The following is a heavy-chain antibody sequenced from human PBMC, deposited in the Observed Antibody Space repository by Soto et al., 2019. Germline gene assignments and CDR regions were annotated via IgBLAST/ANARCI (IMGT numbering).Heavy chain of an antibody. Sequence: SETLSLTCSVSGDSISNLDYFWAWIRQPPGQALEYIGYIYKSATTYYNTSFESRVAISVDTSKSQFSLNVTSVTAADTAVYFCARGRYCLTGRCFPNWFDSWGQGALVTVSS. V-gene: IGHV4-30-4*01. CDR3: ARGRYCLTGRCFPNWFDS. D-gene: IGHD7-27*01. CDR2: IYKSATT. CDR1: GDSISNLDYF. J-gene: IGHJ5*01.